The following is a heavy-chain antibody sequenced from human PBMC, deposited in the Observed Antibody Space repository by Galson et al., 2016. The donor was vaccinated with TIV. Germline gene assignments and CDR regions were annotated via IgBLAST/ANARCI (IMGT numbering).Heavy chain of an antibody. CDR3: ARPPYCVGDCYKYDY. Sequence: SVKVSCKASGYTLTIYAMHWVRQAPGQRLEWMGWINAGNGKTKYSQKFQGRLTITRDTSASTAYMELSSLSADDTAVYYCARPPYCVGDCYKYDYWGQGTLVTVSS. V-gene: IGHV1-3*01. CDR1: GYTLTIYA. D-gene: IGHD2-21*01. J-gene: IGHJ4*02. CDR2: INAGNGKT.